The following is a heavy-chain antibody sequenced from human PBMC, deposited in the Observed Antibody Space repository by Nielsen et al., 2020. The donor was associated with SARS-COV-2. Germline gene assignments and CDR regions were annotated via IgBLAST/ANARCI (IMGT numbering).Heavy chain of an antibody. J-gene: IGHJ6*02. V-gene: IGHV3-74*01. Sequence: GGSLRLSCAASGFSFSSYGMHWVRQAPGKGLVWVSRINDDGSSTVYADSVKGRFTISRDNAKSTLYLQMNSLRAEDTAVYYCARDNLYSNYYYYYGFDVWGQGTAVTVSS. CDR3: ARDNLYSNYYYYYGFDV. D-gene: IGHD4-11*01. CDR1: GFSFSSYG. CDR2: INDDGSST.